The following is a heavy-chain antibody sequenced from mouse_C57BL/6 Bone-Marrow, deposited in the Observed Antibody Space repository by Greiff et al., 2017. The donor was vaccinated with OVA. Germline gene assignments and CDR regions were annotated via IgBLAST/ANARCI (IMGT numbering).Heavy chain of an antibody. D-gene: IGHD3-2*02. CDR1: GYTFTSYW. J-gene: IGHJ3*01. V-gene: IGHV1-50*01. CDR2: IDPSDSYT. CDR3: ASSVFSY. Sequence: QVQLQQPGAELVKPGASVKLSCKASGYTFTSYWMQWVKQRPGQGLEWIGEIDPSDSYTNYNQKFKGKATLPVDTSSSTAYMQLNSLTSEDSAVYYCASSVFSYCGRGNVVTVSA.